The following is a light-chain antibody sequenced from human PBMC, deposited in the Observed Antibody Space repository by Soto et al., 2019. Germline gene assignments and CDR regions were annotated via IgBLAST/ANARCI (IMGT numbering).Light chain of an antibody. V-gene: IGLV2-8*01. J-gene: IGLJ2*01. Sequence: QSALTQPPSASGSPGQSVPISCTGTSSDVGGYHYVSWYQQHPGKAPKLMIYEVSKRPSGVPYRISGSKSGNTASLTVSGLQAEDEADYYCSSYAGSNYVVFGGGTKVTVL. CDR1: SSDVGGYHY. CDR3: SSYAGSNYVV. CDR2: EVS.